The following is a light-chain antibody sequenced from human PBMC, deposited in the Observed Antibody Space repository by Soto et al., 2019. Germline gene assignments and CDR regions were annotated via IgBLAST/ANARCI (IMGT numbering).Light chain of an antibody. J-gene: IGLJ1*01. CDR1: SSNIGAGYD. CDR3: HSYYSSRSGYV. V-gene: IGLV1-40*01. Sequence: QSVLTQPPSVSGAPGQRVTLSCTGSSSNIGAGYDVHWYQQLPGPAPKLLIYGNSNRPSGVPDRFSGSKSGTSASLAITGRQAEDDADYYCHSYYSSRSGYVFGTGTKLTVL. CDR2: GNS.